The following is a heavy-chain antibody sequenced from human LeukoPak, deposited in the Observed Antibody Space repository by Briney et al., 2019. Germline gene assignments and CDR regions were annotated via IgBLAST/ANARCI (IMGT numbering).Heavy chain of an antibody. Sequence: PAETLSLTCTVSGGSISPYYWSWIRQPPGKGLEWIGYIYYSGSTNYNPSLKSRVTISLDTSKNQFSLKLSSVTAADTAVYYCARSTWLLDKWGQGTLVTVSS. CDR1: GGSISPYY. CDR2: IYYSGST. J-gene: IGHJ4*02. CDR3: ARSTWLLDK. D-gene: IGHD3-22*01. V-gene: IGHV4-59*01.